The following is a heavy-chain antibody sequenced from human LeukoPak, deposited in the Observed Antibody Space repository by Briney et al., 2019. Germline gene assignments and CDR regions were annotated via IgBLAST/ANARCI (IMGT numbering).Heavy chain of an antibody. CDR2: INPNSSGT. V-gene: IGHV1-2*02. J-gene: IGHJ6*03. D-gene: IGHD2-15*01. CDR3: ARVPRYCSGGSCRYYYYYYMDV. Sequence: ASVKVSCKASGYTFTGYYMHWIRQAPGQGLEWIGWINPNSSGTNYAQKFQGRVTMTRDTSISTAYMELSRLRPDDTAVYYCARVPRYCSGGSCRYYYYYYMDVWGKGTTVTVSS. CDR1: GYTFTGYY.